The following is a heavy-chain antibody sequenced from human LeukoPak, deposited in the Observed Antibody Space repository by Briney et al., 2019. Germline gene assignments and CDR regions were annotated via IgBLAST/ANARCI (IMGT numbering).Heavy chain of an antibody. CDR1: GSTFTIYY. V-gene: IGHV1-46*01. D-gene: IGHD3-10*01. Sequence: GASVTVSCKSSGSTFTIYYMHWVRQAPGQGLEWVGVINPSGGSTTYAQKFPGRVTMTTDTSTSIDYMDLSSLRSEDTAIYYCARAYGSGKYYHFDYWGQGTLVTVSS. J-gene: IGHJ4*02. CDR2: INPSGGST. CDR3: ARAYGSGKYYHFDY.